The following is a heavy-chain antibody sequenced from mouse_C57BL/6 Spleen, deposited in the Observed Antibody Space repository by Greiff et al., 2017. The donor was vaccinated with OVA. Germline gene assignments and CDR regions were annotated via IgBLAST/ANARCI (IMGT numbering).Heavy chain of an antibody. CDR2: IDPETGGT. J-gene: IGHJ2*01. CDR3: TRSRITTVVRYYFDY. Sequence: QVQLQQSGAELVRPGASVTLSCKASGYTFTDYEMHWVKQTPVHGLEWIGAIDPETGGTAYNQKFKGKAILTADKSSSTAYMELRSLTSEDSAVYYCTRSRITTVVRYYFDYWGQGTTLTVSS. V-gene: IGHV1-15*01. D-gene: IGHD1-1*01. CDR1: GYTFTDYE.